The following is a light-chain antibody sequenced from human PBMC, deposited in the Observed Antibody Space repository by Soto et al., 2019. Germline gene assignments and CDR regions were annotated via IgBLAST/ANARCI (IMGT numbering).Light chain of an antibody. Sequence: QSVLTQPPSASGTPGQRATISCSGSSSNIGSNYVYWYQQLPGTAPKLLIYRNNQRPSGVPDRFSGSKSGTSASLAISGRRSEDEADYYCAAWDDSLSGRGVFGGGTKLTVL. V-gene: IGLV1-47*01. CDR3: AAWDDSLSGRGV. CDR2: RNN. J-gene: IGLJ2*01. CDR1: SSNIGSNY.